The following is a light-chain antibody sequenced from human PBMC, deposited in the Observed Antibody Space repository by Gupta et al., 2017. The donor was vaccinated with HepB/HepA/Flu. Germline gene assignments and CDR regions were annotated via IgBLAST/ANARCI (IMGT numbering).Light chain of an antibody. V-gene: IGLV1-40*01. Sequence: QPVLTPPPSVSGAPGQTIIIACTGSHSNIGASYDVHWYQQFPGTAPKLLIYGTHHRPSGIPERFSASRSGTSASLAITGLQAEDEADYYCQSYDGNFWLFGGGTKVTVL. CDR3: QSYDGNFWL. CDR1: HSNIGASYD. CDR2: GTH. J-gene: IGLJ3*02.